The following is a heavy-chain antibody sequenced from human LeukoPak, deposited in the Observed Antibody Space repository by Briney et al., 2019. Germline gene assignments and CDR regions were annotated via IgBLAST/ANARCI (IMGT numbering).Heavy chain of an antibody. D-gene: IGHD2-8*02. CDR3: ARDGAFTGPHWWFDL. V-gene: IGHV3-48*04. J-gene: IGHJ2*01. Sequence: GGSLRLSCAASGSTFSSHSMNWFRQAPGKGLEGLSYITPSGFTVYSDSVQGRFTISRDSAKNSVYLQMNSLTAEDTAMYYCARDGAFTGPHWWFDLWGRGTLVTVSS. CDR1: GSTFSSHS. CDR2: ITPSGFTV.